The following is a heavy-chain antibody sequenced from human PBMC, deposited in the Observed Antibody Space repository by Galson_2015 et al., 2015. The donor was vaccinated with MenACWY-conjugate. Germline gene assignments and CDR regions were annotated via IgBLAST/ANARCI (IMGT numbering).Heavy chain of an antibody. CDR2: IKYDESNK. CDR3: ARVYSGSPDYGMDV. D-gene: IGHD1-26*01. V-gene: IGHV3-30*19. CDR1: GFTFSSYG. J-gene: IGHJ6*02. Sequence: SLRLSCAASGFTFSSYGMHWVRQAPGKGLEWVAFIKYDESNKYYADSVKGRFTISRDKNTLYLEMISLRGEDTAVYYCARVYSGSPDYGMDVWGQGTTVTVSS.